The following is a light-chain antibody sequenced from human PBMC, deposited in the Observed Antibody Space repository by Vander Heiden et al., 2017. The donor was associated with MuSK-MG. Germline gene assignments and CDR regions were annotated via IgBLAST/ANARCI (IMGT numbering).Light chain of an antibody. Sequence: QSALTQPPSASGSPGQSVTISCTGTSSDVGAYNYVSWYQQHPGKAPKLMIYEVSKRPSGVPDRFSGSKSGNTASLTVSGLQAEDEADYYCSSHAGSKKVFGGGTKLTVL. J-gene: IGLJ3*02. CDR3: SSHAGSKKV. CDR1: SSDVGAYNY. CDR2: EVS. V-gene: IGLV2-8*01.